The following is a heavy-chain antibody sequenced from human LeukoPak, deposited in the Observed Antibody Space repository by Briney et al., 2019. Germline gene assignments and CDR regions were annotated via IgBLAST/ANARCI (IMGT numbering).Heavy chain of an antibody. J-gene: IGHJ4*02. Sequence: ASVKVSCKASGYTFTSYYMHWVRQAPGQGLEWMGIINPSGGSTSYAQKFQGRVTMTRDTSTSTVYMELSSLRSEDTAVYYCARDFLLWFGESERGLDYWGQGTLVTVSS. CDR3: ARDFLLWFGESERGLDY. CDR1: GYTFTSYY. D-gene: IGHD3-10*01. CDR2: INPSGGST. V-gene: IGHV1-46*01.